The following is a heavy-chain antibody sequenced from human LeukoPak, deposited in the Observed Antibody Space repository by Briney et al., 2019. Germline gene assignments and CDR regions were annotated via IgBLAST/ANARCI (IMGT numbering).Heavy chain of an antibody. CDR1: GYTFTNYY. CDR2: INPSGGST. J-gene: IGHJ4*02. CDR3: ARFNYGGGGYFDY. Sequence: ASVEVSCKASGYTFTNYYMHWVRQAPGQGLEWMGIINPSGGSTSYAQKLQGRVTMTRDTSTSTVYMELSSLRSEDTAVYYCARFNYGGGGYFDYWGQGTLVTVSS. V-gene: IGHV1-46*04. D-gene: IGHD3-10*01.